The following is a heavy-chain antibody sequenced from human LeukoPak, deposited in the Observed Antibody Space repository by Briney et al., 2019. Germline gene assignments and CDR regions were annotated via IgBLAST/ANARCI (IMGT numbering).Heavy chain of an antibody. V-gene: IGHV3-9*01. Sequence: GGSLRLSCAASGFTFSSYAMSWVRQAPGKGLEGVSGISWNSGSIGYADSVKGRFTISRDNAKNSLYLQMNSLRAEDTALYYCAKDYSSWAGSRVNWSDPWGQGTLVTVSS. J-gene: IGHJ5*02. CDR2: ISWNSGSI. D-gene: IGHD6-13*01. CDR3: AKDYSSWAGSRVNWSDP. CDR1: GFTFSSYA.